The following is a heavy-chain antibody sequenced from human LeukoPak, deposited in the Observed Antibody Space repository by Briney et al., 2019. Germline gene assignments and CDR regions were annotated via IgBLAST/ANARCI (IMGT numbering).Heavy chain of an antibody. D-gene: IGHD5-24*01. J-gene: IGHJ4*02. CDR3: AAIPIKTTSTIRADFVC. CDR2: MNPNSGNT. CDR1: GYTFTSYD. Sequence: GASVKVSCKASGYTFTSYDTNWVRQATGQGLEWMGWMNPNSGNTGYAQKFQGRVTMTRNTSISTAYMELSSLRSEDTAVYYCAAIPIKTTSTIRADFVCWGQGTLVTVSS. V-gene: IGHV1-8*01.